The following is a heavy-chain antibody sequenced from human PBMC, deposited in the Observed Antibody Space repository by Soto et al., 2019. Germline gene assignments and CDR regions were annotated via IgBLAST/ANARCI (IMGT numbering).Heavy chain of an antibody. CDR1: GFTFSSYG. CDR2: IWYDGSNK. CDR3: ARSGSGDSQWKTDDDGLDI. J-gene: IGHJ6*02. D-gene: IGHD3-10*01. Sequence: GGSLRLSCAASGFTFSSYGMHWVRQAPGKGLEWVAVIWYDGSNKYYADSVKGRFTISRDNSKNTLYLQMNSLRAEDTAVYYCARSGSGDSQWKTDDDGLDIWGQGTTVTVSS. V-gene: IGHV3-33*01.